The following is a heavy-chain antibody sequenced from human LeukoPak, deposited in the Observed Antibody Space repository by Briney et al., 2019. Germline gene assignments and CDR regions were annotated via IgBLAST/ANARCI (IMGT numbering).Heavy chain of an antibody. J-gene: IGHJ4*02. CDR3: ASFANLYYFDY. CDR1: GFTLSSYE. Sequence: PGGSLRLSCAASGFTLSSYEMNWVRQAPGKGLEWVSYNSSSGSTIYYAGSVKGRFAISRDNTKNSLYLQMNSLRAEDTAVYCCASFANLYYFDYWGQGTLVTVSS. CDR2: NSSSGSTI. D-gene: IGHD1-1*01. V-gene: IGHV3-48*03.